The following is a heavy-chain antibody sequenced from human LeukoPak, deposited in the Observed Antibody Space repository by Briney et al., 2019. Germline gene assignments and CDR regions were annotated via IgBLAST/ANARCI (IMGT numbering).Heavy chain of an antibody. CDR1: GFTFSSYA. J-gene: IGHJ6*02. D-gene: IGHD6-13*01. Sequence: PGGSLRLSCAASGFTFSSYAMSWVRQAPGKGLEWVAVISYDGSNKYYADSVKGRFTISRDNSKNTLYLQMNSLRAEDTAVYYCARDWEGQQLVIVNFPYYYYGMDVWGQGTTVTVSS. CDR2: ISYDGSNK. V-gene: IGHV3-30-3*01. CDR3: ARDWEGQQLVIVNFPYYYYGMDV.